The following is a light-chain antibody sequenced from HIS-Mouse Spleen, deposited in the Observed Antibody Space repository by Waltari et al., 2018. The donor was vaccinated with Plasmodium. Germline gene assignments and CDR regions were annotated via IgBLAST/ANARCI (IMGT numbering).Light chain of an antibody. CDR3: SSDTSSSTHVV. J-gene: IGLJ2*01. Sequence: QSALTQPASVSGSPGQSITISCTGTSSDVGGYTYVSWYQQHPGKAPKLMLYEVSNRPSGVSNRVSGSKSGNTASLTISGLQAEDEADYYCSSDTSSSTHVVFGGGTKLTVL. V-gene: IGLV2-14*01. CDR1: SSDVGGYTY. CDR2: EVS.